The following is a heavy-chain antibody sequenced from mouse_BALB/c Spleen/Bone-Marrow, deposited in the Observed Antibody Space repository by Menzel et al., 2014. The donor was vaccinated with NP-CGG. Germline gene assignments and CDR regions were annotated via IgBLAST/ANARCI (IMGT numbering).Heavy chain of an antibody. CDR3: TRSGPGFAY. CDR1: GYTFTSYF. Sequence: VKLMESGAELVKPGASVKLSCKASGYTFTSYFVYWVKQRPGQGLEWIGEINPSSGGTDFNEKFKSKATLTVDKSSSTAYMQLSSLTSEDSAAYYCTRSGPGFAYWGQGTLVTVSA. J-gene: IGHJ3*01. CDR2: INPSSGGT. V-gene: IGHV1S81*02.